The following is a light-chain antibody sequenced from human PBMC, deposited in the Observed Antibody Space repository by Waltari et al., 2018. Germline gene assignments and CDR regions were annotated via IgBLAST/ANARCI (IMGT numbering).Light chain of an antibody. Sequence: DIQMTQSPSSLSASVGARVTITCRASQSISGYLNWYQQKPGNAPKVLIYATSSLQSGCPSRFSGSGSGTDFTLTITSLQPEDFATYYCQQSYRTPPLTFGGGTKVEIK. V-gene: IGKV1-39*01. CDR2: ATS. CDR1: QSISGY. CDR3: QQSYRTPPLT. J-gene: IGKJ4*01.